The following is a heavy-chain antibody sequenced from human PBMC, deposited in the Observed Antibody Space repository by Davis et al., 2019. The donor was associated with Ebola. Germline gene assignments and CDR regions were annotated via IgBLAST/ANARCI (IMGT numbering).Heavy chain of an antibody. CDR2: IIPIFGTA. CDR1: GGTFSSYA. CDR3: ASPTRRSGYYYNYYNYGMDV. V-gene: IGHV1-69*06. D-gene: IGHD3-22*01. J-gene: IGHJ6*02. Sequence: SVKVSCKASGGTFSSYAISWVRQAPGQGLEWMGGIIPIFGTANYAQKFQGRVTITADKSTSTAYMELSSLRSEDTAVYYCASPTRRSGYYYNYYNYGMDVWGQGTTVTVSS.